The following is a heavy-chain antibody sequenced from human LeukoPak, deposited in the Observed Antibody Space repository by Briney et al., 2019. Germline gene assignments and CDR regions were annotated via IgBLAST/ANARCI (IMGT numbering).Heavy chain of an antibody. CDR3: ARTTYYSESGGYTPGYFDY. J-gene: IGHJ4*02. V-gene: IGHV2-70*11. CDR2: IDWDGDK. CDR1: GFSLTTTGMC. D-gene: IGHD3-22*01. Sequence: CGPALVKPKQTLTLTCTFSGFSLTTTGMCVSWIRQPPGKALEWLARIDWDGDKYYSTSLKTNLTISKDTSKNQVVLIMTNVDPVDTATYYCARTTYYSESGGYTPGYFDYWGQGARVTVSS.